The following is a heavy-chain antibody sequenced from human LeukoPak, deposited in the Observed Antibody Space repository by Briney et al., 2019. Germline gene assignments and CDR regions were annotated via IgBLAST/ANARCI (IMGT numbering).Heavy chain of an antibody. CDR2: ISWNSGSI. J-gene: IGHJ4*02. CDR3: ARDPGYCSGGSCYFDY. V-gene: IGHV3-9*01. Sequence: GGSLRLSCAASGFTFDDYAMHWVRQAPGKGLEWVSGISWNSGSIGYADSVKGRFTISRDNAKNSLYLQMNSLRAEDTAVYYCARDPGYCSGGSCYFDYWGQGTLVTVSS. CDR1: GFTFDDYA. D-gene: IGHD2-15*01.